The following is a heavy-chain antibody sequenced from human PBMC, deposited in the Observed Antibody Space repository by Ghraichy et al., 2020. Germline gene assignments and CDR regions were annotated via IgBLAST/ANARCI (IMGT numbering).Heavy chain of an antibody. J-gene: IGHJ6*02. Sequence: GGSLRLSCAASGFTFSSYAMSWVRQAPGKGLEWVSAISGSGGSTYYAESVKGRFTISRDNSKNTLYLQMNSLRAEDTAVYYCAKFPRDNYLTLGYGMDVWGQGTTVTVSS. CDR3: AKFPRDNYLTLGYGMDV. V-gene: IGHV3-23*01. CDR2: ISGSGGST. CDR1: GFTFSSYA. D-gene: IGHD5-24*01.